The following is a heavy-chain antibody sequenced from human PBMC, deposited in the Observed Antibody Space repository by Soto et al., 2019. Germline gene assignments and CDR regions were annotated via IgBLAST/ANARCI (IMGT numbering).Heavy chain of an antibody. CDR1: GDSVSSNSAA. V-gene: IGHV6-1*01. CDR2: TYYRSKWYN. J-gene: IGHJ6*02. Sequence: QVQLQQSGPGLVKPSQTLSLTCAISGDSVSSNSAAWNWSRQPPSRVLEWLGRTYYRSKWYNDYPVSVKSRITIMPAKSKHQVYLQLNPVTPAETAVYYCARGFLKGGMDVWGQGPKVTVSS. CDR3: ARGFLKGGMDV. D-gene: IGHD3-3*01.